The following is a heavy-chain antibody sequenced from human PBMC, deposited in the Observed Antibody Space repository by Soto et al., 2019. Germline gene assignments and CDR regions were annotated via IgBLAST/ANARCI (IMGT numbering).Heavy chain of an antibody. CDR1: GGSIYRGGYY. J-gene: IGHJ4*02. CDR2: IDYNGVT. Sequence: SETLSLTCTVSGGSIYRGGYYWGWIRQPPGRGLEWIGNIDYNGVTYSNPSLKSRVTISRDTSKNQFSLKLTSVTAADTALYYCGKVLVGATGHTDSDSWGPGTLVTVSS. D-gene: IGHD2-15*01. CDR3: GKVLVGATGHTDSDS. V-gene: IGHV4-39*01.